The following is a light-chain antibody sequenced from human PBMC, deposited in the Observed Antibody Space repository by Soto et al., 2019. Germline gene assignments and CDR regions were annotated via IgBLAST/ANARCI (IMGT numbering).Light chain of an antibody. Sequence: EIVLTQNTGSLSWSPGERVTLSCRASHSISSNYLAWYQQKPGQSPRLLIYLTSNRAAGIPARFSGSGSGTDFTLTISDVEPEDFAVYYCHQRQSWPRTLGQGTK. CDR2: LTS. CDR3: HQRQSWPRT. CDR1: HSISSNY. J-gene: IGKJ1*01. V-gene: IGKV3-11*01.